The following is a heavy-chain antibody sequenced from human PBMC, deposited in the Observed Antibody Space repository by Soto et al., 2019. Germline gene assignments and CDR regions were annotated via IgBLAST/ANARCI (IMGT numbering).Heavy chain of an antibody. V-gene: IGHV3-53*01. CDR2: IYTGGST. D-gene: IGHD3-3*01. Sequence: PGGSLRLSCAASGFTVSSNFMNWVRQAPGKGLEWVSVIYTGGSTFYADSVKGRFTISRDNSQNTLFLQMNSLRAEDSAIYYCAKGLNYDFWSGFSAVYFDYWGQGSLVSVSS. CDR3: AKGLNYDFWSGFSAVYFDY. CDR1: GFTVSSNF. J-gene: IGHJ4*02.